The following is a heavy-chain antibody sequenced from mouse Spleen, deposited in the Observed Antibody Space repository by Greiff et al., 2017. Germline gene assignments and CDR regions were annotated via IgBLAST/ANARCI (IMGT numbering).Heavy chain of an antibody. Sequence: VKLVESGPGLVAPSQSLSITCTVSGFSLTDYGVSWIRQPPGKGLEWLGVIWGGGSTYYNSALKSRLSISKDNSKSQVFLKMNSLQTDDTAMYYCAKHGGVRRDYYAMDYWGQGTSVTVSS. J-gene: IGHJ4*01. CDR2: IWGGGST. V-gene: IGHV2-6-5*01. CDR3: AKHGGVRRDYYAMDY. D-gene: IGHD1-2*01. CDR1: GFSLTDYG.